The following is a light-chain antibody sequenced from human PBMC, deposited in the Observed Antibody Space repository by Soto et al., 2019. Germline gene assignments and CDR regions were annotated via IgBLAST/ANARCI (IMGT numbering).Light chain of an antibody. CDR2: DAS. V-gene: IGKV1-5*01. Sequence: DIQMTQSPSTLSASVGDRVTITCRASQSISSWLAWYHQKPGKAPKLLIYDASSLEGGFPLRFSGKASGTECTLPIGSRQPDDIATYYCQQYNSVRKLAFGGGTKVEIK. CDR3: QQYNSVRKLA. CDR1: QSISSW. J-gene: IGKJ4*01.